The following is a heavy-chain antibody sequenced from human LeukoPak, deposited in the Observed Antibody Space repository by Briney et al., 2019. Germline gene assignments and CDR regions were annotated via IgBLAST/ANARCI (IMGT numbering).Heavy chain of an antibody. CDR2: IHYSGNT. CDR1: GGSISSYY. CDR3: ARGTYYYGSSIYAYFDY. D-gene: IGHD3-22*01. Sequence: SETLSLTCTVSGGSISSYYWSWVQQPPGKGLEWIGYIHYSGNTNFNPSLKSRVTISVDTSKNHFSLKLSSVTAADTAVYYCARGTYYYGSSIYAYFDYWGQGTLVTVSS. J-gene: IGHJ4*02. V-gene: IGHV4-59*01.